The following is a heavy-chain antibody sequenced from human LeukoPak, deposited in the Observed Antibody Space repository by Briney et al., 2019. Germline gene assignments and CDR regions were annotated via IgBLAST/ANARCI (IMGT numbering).Heavy chain of an antibody. J-gene: IGHJ4*02. D-gene: IGHD3-22*01. CDR1: GGSISSYY. CDR2: IYYSGST. CDR3: ALSGYRRPFDY. Sequence: SETLSLTCTASGGSISSYYWSWIRQPPGKGLEWIGYIYYSGSTNYNPSLKSRVTISVDTSKNQFSLKLSSVTAADTAVYYCALSGYRRPFDYWGQGTLVTVSS. V-gene: IGHV4-59*08.